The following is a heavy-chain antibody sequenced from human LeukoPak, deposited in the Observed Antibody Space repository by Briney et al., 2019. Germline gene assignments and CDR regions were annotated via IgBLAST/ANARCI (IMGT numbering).Heavy chain of an antibody. Sequence: PSETLSLTCTVSGGSISSYYWSWIRQPPGKGLEWIGYIYYSGSTNYNPSLKSRVTISVDTSKNQFSLKLSSVTAAETAVYYCARVPRERWLDFYYYGMDVWGQGTTVTVSS. CDR1: GGSISSYY. J-gene: IGHJ6*02. CDR3: ARVPRERWLDFYYYGMDV. V-gene: IGHV4-59*01. D-gene: IGHD5-24*01. CDR2: IYYSGST.